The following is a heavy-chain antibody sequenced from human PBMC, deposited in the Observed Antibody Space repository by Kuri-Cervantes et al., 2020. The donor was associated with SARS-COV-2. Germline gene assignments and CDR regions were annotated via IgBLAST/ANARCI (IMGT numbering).Heavy chain of an antibody. V-gene: IGHV1-46*01. CDR1: GYTFTNYY. CDR3: ARDEVAAEGWADFDY. J-gene: IGHJ4*02. D-gene: IGHD6-13*01. CDR2: INPSGGST. Sequence: ASVKVSCKASGYTFTNYYMHWVRQAPGQGLEWMGIINPSGGSTSYAQKFQGRVTVTSDTSTTTVYMEVTSLRSEDTAMYFCARDEVAAEGWADFDYWGQGTLVTVSS.